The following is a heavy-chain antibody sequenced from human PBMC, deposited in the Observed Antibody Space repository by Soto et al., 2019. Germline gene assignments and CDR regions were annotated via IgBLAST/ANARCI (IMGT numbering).Heavy chain of an antibody. V-gene: IGHV2-5*02. Sequence: QITLKESGPTLVKPTQPLTLTCTFSGFSLSTIGVGVGWIREPPGKALEWLAVIYWDDDKRYSPSLQSRLTITKDTAKNEVVLTMTNVDRVDTGTYYCSHNGGRRKGADYVGGSYRLHWYDPWGQGILVTVSS. CDR3: SHNGGRRKGADYVGGSYRLHWYDP. CDR2: IYWDDDK. CDR1: GFSLSTIGVG. D-gene: IGHD3-16*02. J-gene: IGHJ5*02.